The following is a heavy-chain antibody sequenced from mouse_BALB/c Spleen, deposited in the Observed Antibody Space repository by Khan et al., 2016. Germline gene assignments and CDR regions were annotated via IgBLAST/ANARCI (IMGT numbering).Heavy chain of an antibody. CDR1: GYSFTGYY. D-gene: IGHD2-4*01. CDR3: TREDYDGYYAMDY. Sequence: LVKTGASVKISCKASGYSFTGYYIHWVKQSNGKGLEWIGYISCYNGATNYNQKFRGKATFTVDTSSSTAYMQFNSLTSEDSAVYYCTREDYDGYYAMDYWGQGTSVTVSS. V-gene: IGHV1S34*01. CDR2: ISCYNGAT. J-gene: IGHJ4*01.